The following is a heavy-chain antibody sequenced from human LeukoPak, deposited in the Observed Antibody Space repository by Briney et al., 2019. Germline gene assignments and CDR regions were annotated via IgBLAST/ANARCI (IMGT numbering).Heavy chain of an antibody. Sequence: GGSLRLSCAASGFTFSSSAMSWVRQAPGKGLEWVSIISVSGGTTYYADSVKGRFTISRDNAKNSLYLQMNSLRAEDTALYYCARGRYNWNDPTFMDVWGQGTTISVSS. J-gene: IGHJ6*02. D-gene: IGHD1-1*01. CDR3: ARGRYNWNDPTFMDV. V-gene: IGHV3-23*01. CDR2: ISVSGGTT. CDR1: GFTFSSSA.